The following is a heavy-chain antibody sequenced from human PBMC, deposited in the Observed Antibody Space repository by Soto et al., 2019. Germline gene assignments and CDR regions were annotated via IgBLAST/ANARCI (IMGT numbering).Heavy chain of an antibody. CDR1: GGSVTSYY. CDR2: LYYSGST. J-gene: IGHJ6*02. CDR3: ARGTDYTQIASYHYGLDV. D-gene: IGHD4-4*01. Sequence: SETLSLTCTVCGGSVTSYYWSWIRQPPGKGMEWIGYLYYSGSTSYNPSLKSRVTMSVDMSKNQFSLTLTSVTAADTAVYYCARGTDYTQIASYHYGLDVWGQGTTVTVS. V-gene: IGHV4-59*02.